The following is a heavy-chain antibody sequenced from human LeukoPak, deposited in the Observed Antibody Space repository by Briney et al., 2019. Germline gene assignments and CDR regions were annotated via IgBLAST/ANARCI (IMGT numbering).Heavy chain of an antibody. CDR2: INAGNGNT. CDR1: GYTFTSYA. J-gene: IGHJ4*02. D-gene: IGHD2-15*01. CDR3: ARGALGYCSGGSCSEFDY. V-gene: IGHV1-3*01. Sequence: ASVKVSCKASGYTFTSYAMHWVRQAPGRRLEWMGWINAGNGNTKYSQKFQGRVTITRDTSASTAYMELSSLRSEDTAVYYCARGALGYCSGGSCSEFDYWGQGTLVTVSS.